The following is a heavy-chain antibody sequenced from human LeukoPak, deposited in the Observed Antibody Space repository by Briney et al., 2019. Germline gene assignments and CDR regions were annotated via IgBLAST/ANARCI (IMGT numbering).Heavy chain of an antibody. D-gene: IGHD3-22*01. CDR1: GYSFTTYG. Sequence: ASVKVSCKASGYSFTTYGMNWVPQAPGQGLEWMGWFNTYTGNPTYAQGFTGRFVFSMDTSASTAYLQISSLKAEDTAVYYCARHNIRTYYYDSSGYAFDIWGQGTMVTVSS. CDR2: FNTYTGNP. J-gene: IGHJ3*02. V-gene: IGHV7-81*01. CDR3: ARHNIRTYYYDSSGYAFDI.